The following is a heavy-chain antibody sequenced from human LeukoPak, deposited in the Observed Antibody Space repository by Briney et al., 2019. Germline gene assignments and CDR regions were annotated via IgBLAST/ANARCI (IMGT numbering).Heavy chain of an antibody. D-gene: IGHD2-2*01. CDR1: GFTFSSYG. V-gene: IGHV3-33*01. Sequence: GGSLRLSCAASGFTFSSYGMHWVRQAPGKGLEWVAVIRYDGSNKYYADSVKGRFTISRDNSKNTLYLQMNSLRAEDTAVYYCARILGYCSSTSCSYYYGMDVWGQGTTVTVSS. CDR2: IRYDGSNK. J-gene: IGHJ6*02. CDR3: ARILGYCSSTSCSYYYGMDV.